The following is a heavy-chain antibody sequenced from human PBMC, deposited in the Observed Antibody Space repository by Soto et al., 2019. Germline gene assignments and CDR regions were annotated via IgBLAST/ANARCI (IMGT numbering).Heavy chain of an antibody. V-gene: IGHV3-33*01. CDR1: GFTFSSYG. CDR2: IWYDGSNK. Sequence: PGGSLRLSCAASGFTFSSYGMHWVRQAPGKGLEWVAVIWYDGSNKYYADSVKGRFTISRDNSKNTLYLQMNSLRAEDTAVYYCARDHRSFPAADYTIYDYYYYYYMDVWGKGTTVTVSS. J-gene: IGHJ6*03. D-gene: IGHD4-4*01. CDR3: ARDHRSFPAADYTIYDYYYYYYMDV.